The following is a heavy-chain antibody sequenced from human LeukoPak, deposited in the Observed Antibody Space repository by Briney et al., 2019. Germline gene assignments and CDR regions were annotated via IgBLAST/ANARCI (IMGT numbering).Heavy chain of an antibody. J-gene: IGHJ4*02. D-gene: IGHD1-1*01. CDR3: ARVVVGSGTDYFDY. CDR2: IYSDGSA. Sequence: GGSLRLSCAASGFTFSSYSMNWVRQAPGKGPEWVSIIYSDGSAYYADAMKGRFTISRDNSKNTLYLQVNSLRAEDTAVYYCARVVVGSGTDYFDYWGQGTLVTVSS. CDR1: GFTFSSYS. V-gene: IGHV3-53*01.